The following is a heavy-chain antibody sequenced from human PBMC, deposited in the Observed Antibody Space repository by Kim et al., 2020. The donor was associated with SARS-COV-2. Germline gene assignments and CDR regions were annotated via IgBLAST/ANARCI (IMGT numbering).Heavy chain of an antibody. Sequence: SLRSRGTISVDTSKNQFSLKLSSVTAADSAVYYCARRSRKYSYGPGYFDYWGQGTLVTVSS. J-gene: IGHJ4*02. D-gene: IGHD5-18*01. V-gene: IGHV4-39*01. CDR3: ARRSRKYSYGPGYFDY.